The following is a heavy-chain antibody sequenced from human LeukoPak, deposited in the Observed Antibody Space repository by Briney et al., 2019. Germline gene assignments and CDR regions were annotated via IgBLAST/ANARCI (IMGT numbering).Heavy chain of an antibody. CDR2: INQDGYEK. CDR1: GFTFSSHW. Sequence: GGSLRLSCAASGFTFSSHWMSWVRQAPGKGLECVANINQDGYEKYYVDSVKGRFTVSRDNAKNSLYLQMNSLRAEDTAVYYCARDSEYSSSVAFDSWGPGTVVTVSS. CDR3: ARDSEYSSSVAFDS. V-gene: IGHV3-7*01. D-gene: IGHD6-13*01. J-gene: IGHJ3*02.